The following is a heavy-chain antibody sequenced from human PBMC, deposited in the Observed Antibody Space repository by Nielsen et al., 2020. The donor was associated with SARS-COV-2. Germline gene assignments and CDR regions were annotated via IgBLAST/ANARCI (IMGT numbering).Heavy chain of an antibody. CDR3: TRDPPDSGWALDY. CDR1: GFAFSTHA. CDR2: IWRGGNYK. Sequence: GGSLRLSCAASGFAFSTHAMHWVRQAPGKGLEWVAMIWRGGNYKFYPDSVRGRFTISSDDSKNLVSLQMESLRVEDTALYYCTRDPPDSGWALDYWGQGIPVTVSS. J-gene: IGHJ4*02. D-gene: IGHD6-19*01. V-gene: IGHV3-33*04.